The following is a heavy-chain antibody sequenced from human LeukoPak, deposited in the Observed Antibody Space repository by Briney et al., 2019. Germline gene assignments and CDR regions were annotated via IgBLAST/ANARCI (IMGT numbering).Heavy chain of an antibody. V-gene: IGHV4-34*01. CDR1: GGSFSGYY. CDR3: ARVGPYYGSEDY. D-gene: IGHD3-10*01. J-gene: IGHJ4*02. Sequence: SETLSLTCAVYGGSFSGYYWSWIRQPPGKGLEWIGEINHSGGTNYNPSLKSRVTISVDTSKNQFSLKLSSVTAADTAVYYCARVGPYYGSEDYWGQGTLVTVSS. CDR2: INHSGGT.